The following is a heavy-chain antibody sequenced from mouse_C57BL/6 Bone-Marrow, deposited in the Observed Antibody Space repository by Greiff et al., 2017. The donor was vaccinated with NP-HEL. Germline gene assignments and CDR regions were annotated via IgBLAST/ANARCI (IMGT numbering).Heavy chain of an antibody. D-gene: IGHD2-2*01. V-gene: IGHV5-6*02. CDR3: ARRSTMVTTGFAY. CDR1: GFTFSSYG. Sequence: EVKVVESGGDLVKPGGSLKLSCAASGFTFSSYGMSWVRQTPDKRLEWVATISSGGSYTYYPDSVKGRFTFSRDNSKNTLYLQVSSLKSEDTAMYYCARRSTMVTTGFAYWGQGTLVTVSA. J-gene: IGHJ3*01. CDR2: ISSGGSYT.